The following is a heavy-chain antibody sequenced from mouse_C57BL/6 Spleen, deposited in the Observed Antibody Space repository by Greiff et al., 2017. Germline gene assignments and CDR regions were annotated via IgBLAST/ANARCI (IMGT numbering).Heavy chain of an antibody. D-gene: IGHD1-1*01. V-gene: IGHV3-6*01. CDR3: ARRDIYYYGSSPSMAMDY. J-gene: IGHJ4*01. CDR2: ISYDGSN. CDR1: GYSITSGYY. Sequence: VQLQESGPGLVKPSQSLSLTCSVTGYSITSGYYWNWIRQFPGNKLEWMGYISYDGSNNYNPSLKNRISITRDTSKNQFFLKLNSVTTEDTATYYCARRDIYYYGSSPSMAMDYWGQGTSVTVSS.